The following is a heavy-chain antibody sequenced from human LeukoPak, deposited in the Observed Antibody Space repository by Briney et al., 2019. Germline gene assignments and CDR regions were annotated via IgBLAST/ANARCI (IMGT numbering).Heavy chain of an antibody. CDR3: ARYWNGGNYDY. CDR2: IRHDAGEK. J-gene: IGHJ4*02. Sequence: LAGGSLRLSCAASGFTFSTYWMSWVRQAPGKGLEWVANIRHDAGEKYYVDSVKGRFTISRDNAKNSLYLQMNSLRAEDTAVYYCARYWNGGNYDYWGRGTLVTVSS. V-gene: IGHV3-7*04. CDR1: GFTFSTYW. D-gene: IGHD1-1*01.